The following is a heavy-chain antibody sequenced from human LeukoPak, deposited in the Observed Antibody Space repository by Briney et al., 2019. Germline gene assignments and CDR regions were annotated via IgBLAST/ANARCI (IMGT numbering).Heavy chain of an antibody. CDR1: GFTVSSNY. V-gene: IGHV3-66*01. Sequence: GGSLRLSCAASGFTVSSNYMNRVRQAPGKGLEWVSVIYSGGSTYYADSVKGRFTISRDNSKNTLYLQMNSLRAEDTAVYYCAGGARRQQPFDYWGQGTLVTVPS. CDR3: AGGARRQQPFDY. CDR2: IYSGGST. J-gene: IGHJ4*02. D-gene: IGHD6-13*01.